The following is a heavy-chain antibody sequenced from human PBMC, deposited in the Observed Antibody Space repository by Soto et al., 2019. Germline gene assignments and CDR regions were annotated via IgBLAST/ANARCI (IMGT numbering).Heavy chain of an antibody. CDR1: GFTFDDYA. V-gene: IGHV3-9*01. J-gene: IGHJ4*02. Sequence: EVQLVESGGGLVQPGRSLRLSCAASGFTFDDYAMHWVRQAPGKGLEWVSGISWNSGSRGYGYSVKGRFTISRDNAKNSLYLQMNSLRAEDTALYYCAKDRGSSGWYYFDYWGQGTLVTVSS. CDR2: ISWNSGSR. CDR3: AKDRGSSGWYYFDY. D-gene: IGHD6-19*01.